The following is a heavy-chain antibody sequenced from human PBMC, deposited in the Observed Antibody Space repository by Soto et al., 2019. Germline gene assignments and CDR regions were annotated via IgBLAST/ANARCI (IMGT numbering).Heavy chain of an antibody. Sequence: GSLRLSCTVSGFTFSIYAMTWVRQAPGKGLEWVAAISGSGGHTYYADSVKGRFVVSRDNDKNTVYLHMSSLTGEDTAVYFCAKIEMGWFAHWGQGTQVTVSS. J-gene: IGHJ5*02. V-gene: IGHV3-23*01. D-gene: IGHD2-8*01. CDR1: GFTFSIYA. CDR3: AKIEMGWFAH. CDR2: ISGSGGHT.